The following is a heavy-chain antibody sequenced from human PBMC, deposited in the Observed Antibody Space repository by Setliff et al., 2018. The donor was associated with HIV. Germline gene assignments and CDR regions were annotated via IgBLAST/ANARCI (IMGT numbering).Heavy chain of an antibody. CDR3: AKGRYGGYDWGTLDI. Sequence: PSETLSLTCTVSGGSISSGTYYWSWIRQHPGKGLEWVSVISGSGASTYYADSVKGRFTISRDNSKNTLYLQMNSLRVEDTAVYYCAKGRYGGYDWGTLDIWGQGTMVTVSS. CDR1: GGSISSGTYY. V-gene: IGHV3-23*01. D-gene: IGHD5-12*01. J-gene: IGHJ3*02. CDR2: ISGSGAST.